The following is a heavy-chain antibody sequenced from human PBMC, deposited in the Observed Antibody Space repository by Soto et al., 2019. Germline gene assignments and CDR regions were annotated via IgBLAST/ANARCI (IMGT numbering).Heavy chain of an antibody. D-gene: IGHD3-3*01. J-gene: IGHJ5*02. CDR3: VKRPDSSDRSGYQA. CDR1: GFIFTDYA. V-gene: IGHV3-23*01. Sequence: GGSLRLSCAASGFIFTDYAMTWVRQAPGKGLEWVSVISGSGVSIYYTDSVRGRFTISRDNSKNTLYLQMHSLRPEDTAVYFCVKRPDSSDRSGYQAWGKGIQVTISS. CDR2: ISGSGVSI.